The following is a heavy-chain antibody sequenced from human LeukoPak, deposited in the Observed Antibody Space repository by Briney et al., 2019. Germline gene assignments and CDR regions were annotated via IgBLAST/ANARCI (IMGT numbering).Heavy chain of an antibody. CDR1: GYTFTGFX. V-gene: IGHV1-2*02. CDR2: XNPNSGGT. D-gene: IGHD5-12*01. CDR3: AREMNSGYDEGGLEY. Sequence: ASVKVSCKASGYTFTGFXXXXXXXAXGQXLEXXXXXNPNSGGTNYAQKFQGRVTMTRDTSISTAYMELSRLRSDDTAVYYCAREMNSGYDEGGLEYWGQGTLVTVSS. J-gene: IGHJ4*02.